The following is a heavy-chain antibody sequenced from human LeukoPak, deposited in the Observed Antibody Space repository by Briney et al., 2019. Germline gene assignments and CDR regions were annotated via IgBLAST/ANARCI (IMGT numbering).Heavy chain of an antibody. D-gene: IGHD4-17*01. CDR3: ARDPGIYGDPARYGMDV. Sequence: PSQTLSLTCADSGGSISSGGYSWSWIRQPPGKGLEWIGYIYHSGSTYYNPSLKSRVTISVDRSKNQFSLKLSSVTAADTAVYYCARDPGIYGDPARYGMDVWGQGTTVTVSS. CDR1: GGSISSGGYS. V-gene: IGHV4-30-2*01. CDR2: IYHSGST. J-gene: IGHJ6*02.